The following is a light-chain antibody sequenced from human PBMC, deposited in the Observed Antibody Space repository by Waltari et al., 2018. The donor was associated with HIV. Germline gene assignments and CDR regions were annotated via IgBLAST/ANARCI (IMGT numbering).Light chain of an antibody. CDR3: QQYYSRPWT. J-gene: IGKJ1*01. CDR1: QSVLHSSSGKNY. Sequence: IVMSQSPDSLAGFLGERATDQSKSSQSVLHSSSGKNYLAWYQHRPGQPPKLLFYWASIRESGVPDRFSGSGSATDFSLTINNLQAEDVAVYICQQYYSRPWTFGQGTKVEIK. CDR2: WAS. V-gene: IGKV4-1*01.